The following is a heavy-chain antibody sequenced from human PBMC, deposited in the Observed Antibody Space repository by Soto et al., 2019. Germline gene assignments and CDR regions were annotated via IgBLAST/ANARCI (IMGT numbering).Heavy chain of an antibody. Sequence: ASVKVSCKASGYTFTNFGISWVRQAPGQGLEWMGWISAYNGNTNYAQKFQGRVTMTTDTSTSTAYMEVRSLRFDDTAVYYCARAAITFGGVIGNYWGQGTLVTVSS. J-gene: IGHJ4*02. CDR1: GYTFTNFG. CDR3: ARAAITFGGVIGNY. D-gene: IGHD3-16*02. CDR2: ISAYNGNT. V-gene: IGHV1-18*01.